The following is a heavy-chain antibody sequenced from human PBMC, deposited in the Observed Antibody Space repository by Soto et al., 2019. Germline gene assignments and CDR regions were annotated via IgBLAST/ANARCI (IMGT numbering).Heavy chain of an antibody. J-gene: IGHJ6*02. CDR3: ARVPYYYGMDV. CDR1: GYTFTIDY. Sequence: ASVKPSSKASGYTFTIDYMHWLRQAPGQGLEWMGIINPSGGSTSYAQKFQGRVTMTRDTSTSTVYMELSSLRSEDTAVYYCARVPYYYGMDVWGQGTTVTVSS. V-gene: IGHV1-46*03. CDR2: INPSGGST.